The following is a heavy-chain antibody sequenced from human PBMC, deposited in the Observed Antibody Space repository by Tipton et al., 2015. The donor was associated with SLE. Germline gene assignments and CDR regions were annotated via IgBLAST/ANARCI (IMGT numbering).Heavy chain of an antibody. CDR2: INHSGST. CDR1: GGSFSGYY. D-gene: IGHD2-21*02. Sequence: TLSLTCAVYGGSFSGYYWSWIRQPPGKGLEWIGEINHSGSTYYNPSLKSRVTMSVDTSKNQFSLKLSSVTAADTAVYYCARDLWTGDFGRFDPWGQGTLVTVSS. V-gene: IGHV4-34*01. J-gene: IGHJ5*02. CDR3: ARDLWTGDFGRFDP.